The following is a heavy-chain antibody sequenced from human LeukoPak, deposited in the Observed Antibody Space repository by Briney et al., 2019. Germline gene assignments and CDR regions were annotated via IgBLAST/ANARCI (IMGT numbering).Heavy chain of an antibody. CDR1: GFTFSSYW. D-gene: IGHD1-26*01. V-gene: IGHV3-7*01. CDR3: ARDSPGATYAFDI. Sequence: GGSLRLSCAASGFTFSSYWMSWVRQAPGKGLEWVANIKQDGSEKDYVDSVKGRFTISRDNAKNSLYLQMNSLRAEDTAVYYCARDSPGATYAFDIWGQGTMVTVS. J-gene: IGHJ3*02. CDR2: IKQDGSEK.